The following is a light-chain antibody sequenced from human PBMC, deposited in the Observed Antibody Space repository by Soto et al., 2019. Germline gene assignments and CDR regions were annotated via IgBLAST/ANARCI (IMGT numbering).Light chain of an antibody. CDR3: GTWDSSLSGVV. Sequence: QSVLTQPPSVSAAPGQKVTISCSGSSSNIGNNYVSWYQQLPGTAPKLVIYDNNKRPSGIPDRFSGSKSGTSATLGITGLQTGDEGDYYCGTWDSSLSGVVFGGGTKLTVL. V-gene: IGLV1-51*01. CDR1: SSNIGNNY. CDR2: DNN. J-gene: IGLJ3*02.